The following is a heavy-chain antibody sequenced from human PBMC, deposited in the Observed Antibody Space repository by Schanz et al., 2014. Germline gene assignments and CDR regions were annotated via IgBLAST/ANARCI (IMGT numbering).Heavy chain of an antibody. J-gene: IGHJ3*01. D-gene: IGHD2-8*02. CDR1: GFTFRGHA. V-gene: IGHV3-30*04. CDR2: ISTDGTNT. Sequence: HVQLVESGGGVVQPGRSLRLSCAASGFTFRGHAMHWVRPAPGKGLEKVAAISTDGTNTYYAASVRGRFTISRDNSKNTVYLQMDSLRSEDTAVYYCTRDRGALVTHNDALNLWGQGTMVSVSS. CDR3: TRDRGALVTHNDALNL.